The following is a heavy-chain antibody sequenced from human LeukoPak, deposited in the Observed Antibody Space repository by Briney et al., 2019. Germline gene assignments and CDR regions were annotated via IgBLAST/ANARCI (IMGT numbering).Heavy chain of an antibody. D-gene: IGHD2-21*02. J-gene: IGHJ4*02. CDR3: ARSGGDAIRPFDY. CDR1: GYTFISYF. Sequence: APVKVSCKASGYTFISYFIHWVRQAPGQGLEWMGIINPSGGSTRYAQKFQGRVTMTRDTSTGTVYMEMSSLRSEDTAVYYCARSGGDAIRPFDYWGQGTLVTVSS. CDR2: INPSGGST. V-gene: IGHV1-46*01.